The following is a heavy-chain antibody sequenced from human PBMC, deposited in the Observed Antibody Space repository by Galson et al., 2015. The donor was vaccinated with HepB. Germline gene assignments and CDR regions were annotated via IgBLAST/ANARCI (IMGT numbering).Heavy chain of an antibody. CDR2: IYYSGST. Sequence: LSLTCSVSGVSVTRGNYYWNWVRQSPEKGLEWIGYIYYSGSTDQNPSLRSRVSLSLDRPRNQFSLRLSSATAADTGVYFCARGNHTGYSSGWLQWFDPLRQGTLVTVSS. CDR3: ARGNHTGYSSGWLQWFDP. D-gene: IGHD6-19*01. CDR1: GVSVTRGNYY. J-gene: IGHJ5*02. V-gene: IGHV4-61*01.